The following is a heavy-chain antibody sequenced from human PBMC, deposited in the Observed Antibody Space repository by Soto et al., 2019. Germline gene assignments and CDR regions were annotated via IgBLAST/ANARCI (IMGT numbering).Heavy chain of an antibody. J-gene: IGHJ6*03. CDR1: GFTFDDYG. CDR2: INWNGGST. D-gene: IGHD1-26*01. CDR3: ARVEDPPGGYYYYYMDV. Sequence: GGSLRLSCAASGFTFDDYGMSWVRQAPGKGLEWVSGINWNGGSTGYADSVKGRFTISRDNAKNSLYLQMNSLRAEDTALYHCARVEDPPGGYYYYYMDVWGKGTTVTVSS. V-gene: IGHV3-20*01.